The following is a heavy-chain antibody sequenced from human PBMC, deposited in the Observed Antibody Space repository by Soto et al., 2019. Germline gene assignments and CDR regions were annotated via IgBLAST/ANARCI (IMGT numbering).Heavy chain of an antibody. CDR1: GGSTSSDNY. CDR2: IYYSGNT. CDR3: AREGGDSSDRLYHFDS. Sequence: SETLSLTCTVSGGSTSSDNYWSWIRQPPGKGLEWIGHIYYSGNTDYNPSLKSRLAISIDTSKNQFSLKLSSVTAAHTAVYFCAREGGDSSDRLYHFDSSGQGSLVTVSS. V-gene: IGHV4-30-4*01. D-gene: IGHD6-6*01. J-gene: IGHJ4*02.